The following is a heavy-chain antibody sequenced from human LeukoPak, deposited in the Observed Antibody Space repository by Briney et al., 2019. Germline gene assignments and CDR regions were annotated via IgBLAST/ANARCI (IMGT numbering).Heavy chain of an antibody. V-gene: IGHV3-23*01. CDR3: AKAMEVAGTGLSDY. CDR1: GFTFSSYA. D-gene: IGHD6-19*01. J-gene: IGHJ4*02. CDR2: ISGSGGST. Sequence: GGSLLLSCAASGFTFSSYAMSWVRPAPGKGLEWVSAISGSGGSTYYADSVKGRFTISRDNSKNTLYLQMNSLRAEDTAVYYCAKAMEVAGTGLSDYWGQGTLVTVSS.